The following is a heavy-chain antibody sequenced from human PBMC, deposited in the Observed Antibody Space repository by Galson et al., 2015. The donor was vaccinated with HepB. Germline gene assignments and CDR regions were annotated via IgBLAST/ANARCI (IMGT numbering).Heavy chain of an antibody. J-gene: IGHJ5*02. CDR1: GGSISSYY. V-gene: IGHV4-59*01. D-gene: IGHD2-2*01. CDR3: ARDIGYCSSTSCYEQAWFDP. CDR2: IYYSGST. Sequence: ETLSLTCTVSGGSISSYYWSWIRQPPGKGLEWIGYIYYSGSTNYNPSLKSRVTISVDTSKNQFSLKLSSVTAADTAVYYCARDIGYCSSTSCYEQAWFDPWGQGTLVTVSS.